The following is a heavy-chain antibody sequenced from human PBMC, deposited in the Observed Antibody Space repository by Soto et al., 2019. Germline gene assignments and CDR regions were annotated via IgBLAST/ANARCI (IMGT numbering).Heavy chain of an antibody. Sequence: TGGSLRLSCAASGFTFSSYGMHWVRHAPGKGLEWVAVISYDGSNKYYADSVKGRFTISRDNSKNTLYLQMNSLRAEDTAVYYCAKDWYYDFWSGFMDVWGQGTTVTVSS. CDR1: GFTFSSYG. D-gene: IGHD3-3*01. V-gene: IGHV3-30*18. CDR3: AKDWYYDFWSGFMDV. J-gene: IGHJ6*02. CDR2: ISYDGSNK.